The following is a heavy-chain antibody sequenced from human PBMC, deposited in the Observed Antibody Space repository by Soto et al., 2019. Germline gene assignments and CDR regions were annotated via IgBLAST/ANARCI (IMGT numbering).Heavy chain of an antibody. CDR1: GLTFSNYA. J-gene: IGHJ4*02. CDR3: AKNQERELPRVIDF. V-gene: IGHV3-23*01. Sequence: PGGSLRLSCATSGLTFSNYAMSWVRQAPGGGLEWVSSMSGSSSTTYYADSVKVRFTISRDRSKNTLYLQMSSLRAEDTALYYCAKNQERELPRVIDFWGQGTLVTVS. CDR2: MSGSSSTT. D-gene: IGHD1-7*01.